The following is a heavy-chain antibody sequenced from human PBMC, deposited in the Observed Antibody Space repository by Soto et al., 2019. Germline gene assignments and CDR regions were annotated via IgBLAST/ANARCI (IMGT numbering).Heavy chain of an antibody. CDR1: GGTFSSYA. Sequence: GASVKVSCKASGGTFSSYAISWVRQAPGQGLEWMGGIIPIFGTANYAQKFQGRVTITADESTSTAYMELSSLRSEDTAVYYCASSKSGATEFYFDYWGQGTLVTAPQ. J-gene: IGHJ4*02. CDR2: IIPIFGTA. CDR3: ASSKSGATEFYFDY. V-gene: IGHV1-69*13. D-gene: IGHD1-26*01.